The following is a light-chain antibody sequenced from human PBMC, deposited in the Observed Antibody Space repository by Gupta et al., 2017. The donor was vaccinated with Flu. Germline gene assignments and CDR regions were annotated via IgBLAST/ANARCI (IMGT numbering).Light chain of an antibody. CDR1: QSLVYSDGNTY. V-gene: IGKV2-30*01. Sequence: DVVMTQSPLSLPVTLGQPASISCRSSQSLVYSDGNTYLHWFQQRPGQSPRRLIYQVSHRESGVPDRFSGSGSGTDFILKISRVEAEDDGVYYCMQGSRWPWAFGQGTKVEIK. CDR3: MQGSRWPWA. CDR2: QVS. J-gene: IGKJ1*01.